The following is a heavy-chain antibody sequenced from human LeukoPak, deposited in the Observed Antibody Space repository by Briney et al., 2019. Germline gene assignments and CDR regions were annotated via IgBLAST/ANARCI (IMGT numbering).Heavy chain of an antibody. D-gene: IGHD3-16*01. CDR3: ARSVWGSYATVS. J-gene: IGHJ5*02. CDR2: INPNSGGT. CDR1: GYTFTGYY. V-gene: IGHV1-2*02. Sequence: ASVKVSCKASGYTFTGYYMHWGRQAPGQGLEWMGWINPNSGGTNYAQKFQGRVTMTRDTSISTAYMELSRLRSDDTAVYYCARSVWGSYATVSWGQGTLVTVSS.